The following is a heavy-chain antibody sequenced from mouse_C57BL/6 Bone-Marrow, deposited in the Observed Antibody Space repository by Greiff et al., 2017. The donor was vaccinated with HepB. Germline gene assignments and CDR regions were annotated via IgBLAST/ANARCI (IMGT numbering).Heavy chain of an antibody. J-gene: IGHJ4*01. CDR3: ARDSSGYDCAMDY. D-gene: IGHD3-2*02. V-gene: IGHV14-2*01. CDR1: GFNIKDYY. Sequence: EVKLEESGAELVKPGASVKLSCTASGFNIKDYYMHWVKQRTEQGLEWIGRIDPEDGETKYAPKFQGKATITADTSSNTAYLQLSSLTSEDTAVYYGARDSSGYDCAMDYWGQGTSVTVSS. CDR2: IDPEDGET.